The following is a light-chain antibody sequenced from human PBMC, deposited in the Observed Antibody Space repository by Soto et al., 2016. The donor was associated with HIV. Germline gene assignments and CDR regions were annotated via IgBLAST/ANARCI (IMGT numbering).Light chain of an antibody. CDR1: NIGTKN. J-gene: IGLJ1*01. CDR3: QVWDSSSDHYV. CDR2: DDS. Sequence: SYELTQPPSVSVAPGKTASITCGGNNIGTKNVHWYKQKPGQAPVVVVYDDSDRPSGIPERFSGSKSGNMATLTISRVEAGDEADYYCQVWDSSSDHYVFGTGTEVT. V-gene: IGLV3-21*03.